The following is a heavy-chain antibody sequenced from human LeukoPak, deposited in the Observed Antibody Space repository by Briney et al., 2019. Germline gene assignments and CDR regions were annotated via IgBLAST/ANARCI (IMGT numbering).Heavy chain of an antibody. CDR3: ARHTYGNSEFDY. Sequence: PSETLSLTCTVSGGSISSYYWSWIRQPPGKGLEWIGYIYYSGSTNYNPSLKSRVTISVDTSKNQFSLKLSYVTAADTAVYYCARHTYGNSEFDYWGQGTLVTVSS. V-gene: IGHV4-59*08. D-gene: IGHD4-23*01. CDR2: IYYSGST. CDR1: GGSISSYY. J-gene: IGHJ4*02.